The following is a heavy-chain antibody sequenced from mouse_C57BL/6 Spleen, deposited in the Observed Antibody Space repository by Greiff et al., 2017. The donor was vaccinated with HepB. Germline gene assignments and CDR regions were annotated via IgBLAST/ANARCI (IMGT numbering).Heavy chain of an antibody. CDR1: GYTFTSYW. V-gene: IGHV1-55*01. J-gene: IGHJ3*01. CDR3: ARGDYGNLPWFAY. Sequence: QVQLQQSGAELVKPGASVKMSCKASGYTFTSYWITWVKQRPGQGLEWIGDIYPGSGSTNYNEKFKSKATLTVDTSSSTAYMQLSSLTSEDSAVYYCARGDYGNLPWFAYWGQGTLVTVSA. CDR2: IYPGSGST. D-gene: IGHD2-1*01.